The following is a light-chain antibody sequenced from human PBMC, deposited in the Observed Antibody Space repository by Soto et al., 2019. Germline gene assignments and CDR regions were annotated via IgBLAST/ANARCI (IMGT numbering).Light chain of an antibody. CDR3: QHYGSLSWT. CDR1: QSLANSF. J-gene: IGKJ1*01. V-gene: IGKV3-20*01. Sequence: EIVLTQSLGTRSLSTGKRATLSCRASQSLANSFIAWYQQTPGQAPRLLIYGASTRATGIPARFSGSGSGTDFTLTISRLEPDDFAVYYCQHYGSLSWTFCQGAKVDI. CDR2: GAS.